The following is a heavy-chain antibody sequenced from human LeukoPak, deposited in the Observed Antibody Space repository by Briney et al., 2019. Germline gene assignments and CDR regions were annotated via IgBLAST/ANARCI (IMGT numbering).Heavy chain of an antibody. CDR3: ARGSRGYSGYVDYYYGMDV. J-gene: IGHJ6*02. CDR2: IIPILGIA. CDR1: GGTFSSYA. Sequence: SVKVSCKASGGTFSSYAISWVRQAPGQGLEWMGRIIPILGIANYAQKFQGRVTITADKSTSTAYMELSSLRSEDTAVYYCARGSRGYSGYVDYYYGMDVWGQGTTVTVSS. D-gene: IGHD5-12*01. V-gene: IGHV1-69*04.